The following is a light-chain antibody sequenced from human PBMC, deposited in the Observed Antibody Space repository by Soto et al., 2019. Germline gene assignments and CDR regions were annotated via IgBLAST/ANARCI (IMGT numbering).Light chain of an antibody. Sequence: DIQMTQSPSTLSASVGDRVTITCRASQSISSWLAWYQQKPGKAPKLLIYKASSLESGVPSTFSGSGSGTEFTLTISILQPDDFATYYCQQYNSYPITVGQGTRLEIK. V-gene: IGKV1-5*03. CDR1: QSISSW. J-gene: IGKJ5*01. CDR2: KAS. CDR3: QQYNSYPIT.